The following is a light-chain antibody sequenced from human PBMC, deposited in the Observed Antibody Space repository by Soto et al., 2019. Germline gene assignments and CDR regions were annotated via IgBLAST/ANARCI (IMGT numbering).Light chain of an antibody. J-gene: IGKJ2*01. CDR2: SIS. CDR3: VQGTHWPPYT. Sequence: DVVLTQSPPSLPVTVGQPASISCRSSQSLETSDGYTWVSWIQQRPGQAPRRLIHSISERDSGVTDRFSGSGSGTDFTLKISSVEAEDVGVYDCVQGTHWPPYTFGQGTKLEIK. V-gene: IGKV2-30*01. CDR1: QSLETSDGYTW.